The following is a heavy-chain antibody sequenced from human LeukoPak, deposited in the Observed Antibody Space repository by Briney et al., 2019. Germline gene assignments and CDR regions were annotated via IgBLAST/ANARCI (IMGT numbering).Heavy chain of an antibody. V-gene: IGHV4-39*07. D-gene: IGHD3-22*01. CDR3: ASISSGSKLARNLDY. J-gene: IGHJ4*02. CDR2: IYYGGST. CDR1: GGSISSSSYY. Sequence: PSETLSLTCTVSGGSISSSSYYWGWIRQPPGKGLEWIGSIYYGGSTYYNPSLKSRVTISVDTSKNQFSLKLSSVTAADTAVYYCASISSGSKLARNLDYWGQGTLVTVSS.